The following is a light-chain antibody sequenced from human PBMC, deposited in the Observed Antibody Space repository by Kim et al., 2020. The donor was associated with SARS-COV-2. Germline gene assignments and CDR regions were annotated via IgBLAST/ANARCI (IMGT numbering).Light chain of an antibody. CDR2: GKN. V-gene: IGLV3-19*01. CDR1: SLRRYY. CDR3: NSRDSSGNHWV. Sequence: GQTVRITCQGDSLRRYYASWYQQKPGQAPVLVIYGKNNWPSGIPDRFSGSSSGNTASLTITGAQAEDEADYYCNSRDSSGNHWVFGGGTQLTVL. J-gene: IGLJ3*02.